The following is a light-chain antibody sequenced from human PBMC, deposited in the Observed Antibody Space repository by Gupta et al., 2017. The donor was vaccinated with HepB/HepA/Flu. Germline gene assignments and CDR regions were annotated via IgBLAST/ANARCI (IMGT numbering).Light chain of an antibody. V-gene: IGLV2-14*04. CDR2: DVS. CDR1: DVIGYKY. J-gene: IGLJ3*02. Sequence: DVIGYKYVSWYQQHPVKASKLIIYDVSSRPSGVSPRFSGSKSGNTASLTISGLQAEDEADYYCSSNLIGSIWVFGGGTKLTVL. CDR3: SSNLIGSIWV.